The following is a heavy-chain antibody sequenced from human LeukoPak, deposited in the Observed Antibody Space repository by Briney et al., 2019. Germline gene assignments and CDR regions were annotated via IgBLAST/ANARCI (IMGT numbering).Heavy chain of an antibody. CDR1: GGSISGSSYY. CDR2: IYYSGST. J-gene: IGHJ4*02. Sequence: SETLSLTCTVSGGSISGSSYYWGWIRQPPGKGLEWIGSIYYSGSTYYNPSLKSRVTISVDTSKNQFSLKLSSVTAADTAVYCCARGNGITIFGVVTYYFDYWGQGTLVTVSS. D-gene: IGHD3-3*01. V-gene: IGHV4-39*01. CDR3: ARGNGITIFGVVTYYFDY.